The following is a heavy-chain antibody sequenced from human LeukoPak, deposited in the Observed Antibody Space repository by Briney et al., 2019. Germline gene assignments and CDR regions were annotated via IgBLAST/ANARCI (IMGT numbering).Heavy chain of an antibody. CDR3: ARSSDIGDN. CDR2: IYHSGST. Sequence: SETLSLTCAVSGYSISSGYYWGWIRQPPGKGLEWIGSIYHSGSTYYTPSLKSRVTISVDTSKNQFSLKLSSVTAADTAVYYCARSSDIGDNWGQGTLVTVSP. D-gene: IGHD2-15*01. CDR1: GYSISSGYY. V-gene: IGHV4-38-2*01. J-gene: IGHJ4*02.